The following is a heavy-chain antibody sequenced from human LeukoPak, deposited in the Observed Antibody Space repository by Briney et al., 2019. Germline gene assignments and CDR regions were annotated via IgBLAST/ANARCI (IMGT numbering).Heavy chain of an antibody. Sequence: PGGSLRLSCAASGFTFSSNAMSWVRQVPGEGPEWVSSISGSGSSSYYADSVKGRFTISRDNSENTLYLQMNSLRAEDTAVYYCAKADSRGWYGDNWGQGTLVTVSS. CDR1: GFTFSSNA. J-gene: IGHJ4*02. CDR3: AKADSRGWYGDN. V-gene: IGHV3-23*01. D-gene: IGHD6-19*01. CDR2: ISGSGSSS.